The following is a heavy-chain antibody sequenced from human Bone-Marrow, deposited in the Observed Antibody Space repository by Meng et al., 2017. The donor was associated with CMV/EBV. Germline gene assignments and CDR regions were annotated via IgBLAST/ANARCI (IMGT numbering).Heavy chain of an antibody. D-gene: IGHD3-10*01. CDR3: AKVFYYGSGSYYLGYGMDV. V-gene: IGHV3-48*04. CDR1: GFTFSSYS. Sequence: GGSLRLSCAASGFTFSSYSMNWVRQAPGKGLEWVSYISSSSSTIYYADSVKGRFTISRDNAKNSLYLQMNSLRAEDTAVYYCAKVFYYGSGSYYLGYGMDVWGQGTTVTVSS. CDR2: ISSSSSTI. J-gene: IGHJ6*02.